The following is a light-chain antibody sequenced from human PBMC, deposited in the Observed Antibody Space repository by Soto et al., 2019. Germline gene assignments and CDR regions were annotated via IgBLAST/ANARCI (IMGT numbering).Light chain of an antibody. CDR3: QQYNNWPSTWT. Sequence: EIVLTQSPGTLSLSPGERATLSCRASQSVSSNLAWYQQKPGQAPRLLIYGASTRATGIPARFSGSGSGTEFTLTISSLQSEDFAVYYCQQYNNWPSTWTFGQGTKV. CDR1: QSVSSN. J-gene: IGKJ1*01. CDR2: GAS. V-gene: IGKV3-15*01.